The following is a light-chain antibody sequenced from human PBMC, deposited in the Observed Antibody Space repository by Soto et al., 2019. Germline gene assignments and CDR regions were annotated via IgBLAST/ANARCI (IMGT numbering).Light chain of an antibody. Sequence: QSVLTQPASVSGSPGQSITISCTGTSSDVGSYKFVSWYQQYPGEAPTLMIYEGSERPSGVSDRFSGSKSGNTASLTISGLQFGDEADYFCCSYAGGSNVFGTGTKLTVL. J-gene: IGLJ1*01. CDR2: EGS. CDR3: CSYAGGSNV. V-gene: IGLV2-23*03. CDR1: SSDVGSYKF.